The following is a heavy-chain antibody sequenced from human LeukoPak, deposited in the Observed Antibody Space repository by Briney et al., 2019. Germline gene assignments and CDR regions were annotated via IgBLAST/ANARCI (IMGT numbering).Heavy chain of an antibody. CDR1: GYTSTGYF. Sequence: GASVNVSLTASGYTSTGYFMHWVRQAPGQGLEWMGWINPNSGVTNYAQKFQGWVTMTRDTSISTAYMELSRLRSDDTAVYYCARTYYYGSSGANDAFDIWGQGTMVTVSS. D-gene: IGHD3-22*01. CDR3: ARTYYYGSSGANDAFDI. CDR2: INPNSGVT. J-gene: IGHJ3*02. V-gene: IGHV1-2*04.